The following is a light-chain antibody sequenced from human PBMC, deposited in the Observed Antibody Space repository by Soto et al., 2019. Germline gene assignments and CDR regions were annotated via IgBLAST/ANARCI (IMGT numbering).Light chain of an antibody. Sequence: IVMTQTPLSLSVTPGQPASISCKSSQSLLHSNGKTYLFWYLQKPGQPPQLLIQEVSNRFSGGPDRFSGSGSGTDFTREISRVEAEDVGLYYCMQGRQLPWTFGQGTKVEIK. CDR2: EVS. J-gene: IGKJ1*01. V-gene: IGKV2D-29*01. CDR3: MQGRQLPWT. CDR1: QSLLHSNGKTY.